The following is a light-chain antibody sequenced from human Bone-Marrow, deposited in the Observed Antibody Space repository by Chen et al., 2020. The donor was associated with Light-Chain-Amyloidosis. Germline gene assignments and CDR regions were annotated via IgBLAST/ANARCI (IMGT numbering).Light chain of an antibody. CDR2: GAS. V-gene: IGKV3-20*01. J-gene: IGKJ4*01. CDR3: LQYGSSST. Sequence: EIVLTQSPGTLSLSPGDRATLSCRASQSLTSPFLAWYQQTPGQAPRLLISGASTRATGIPDRCSGGGSWTDFTLSISRLEREDCAIYYCLQYGSSSTFGGGTRVDI. CDR1: QSLTSPF.